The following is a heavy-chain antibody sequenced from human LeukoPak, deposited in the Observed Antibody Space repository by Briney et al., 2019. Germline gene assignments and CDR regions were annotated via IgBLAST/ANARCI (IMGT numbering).Heavy chain of an antibody. J-gene: IGHJ4*02. D-gene: IGHD6-19*01. Sequence: SETLCLTCTVSGGSIRSSSYYWGWIRQPPGKGLEWIGSIYYSGSTYYNASLKSRGTISVDTSKNQFSLKLNSVTAADTAVYFCARQVVAVAGTGYFDYWGQGTLVTGYS. V-gene: IGHV4-39*01. CDR3: ARQVVAVAGTGYFDY. CDR2: IYYSGST. CDR1: GGSIRSSSYY.